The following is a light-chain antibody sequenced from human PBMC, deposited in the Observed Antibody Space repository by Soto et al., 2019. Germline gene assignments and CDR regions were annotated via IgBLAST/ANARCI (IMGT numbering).Light chain of an antibody. CDR3: QQYNNWLLLT. V-gene: IGKV3-15*01. Sequence: EIVMTQSPATLSVSPGERATLSCRASQSVSRNLAWYQQKPGQAPRLLIYGASTRATGIPARFSGSGSETEVTLTISSLQSEDFAIYYCQQYNNWLLLTFGGGTKVEIK. CDR2: GAS. CDR1: QSVSRN. J-gene: IGKJ4*01.